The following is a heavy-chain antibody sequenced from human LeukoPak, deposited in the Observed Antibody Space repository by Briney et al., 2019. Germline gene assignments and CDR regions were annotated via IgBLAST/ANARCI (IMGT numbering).Heavy chain of an antibody. J-gene: IGHJ4*02. CDR3: ARDMSYYDSTSDY. V-gene: IGHV3-66*01. CDR2: IYSGGST. Sequence: GGSLRLSCAASGFTVSSNYMSWVRQAPGKGLEWVSVIYSGGSTYYADSVKGRFTISRDNSKSTLYLQMNSLRAEDTAVYYCARDMSYYDSTSDYWGQGTLVTVSS. D-gene: IGHD3-22*01. CDR1: GFTVSSNY.